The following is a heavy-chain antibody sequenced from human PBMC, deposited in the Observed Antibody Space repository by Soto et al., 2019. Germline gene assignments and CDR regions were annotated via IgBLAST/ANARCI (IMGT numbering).Heavy chain of an antibody. Sequence: EVQLLESGGGLVQPGGSLRLSCAASGFTFSSYAMSWVRQAPGKGLEWVSAISGSGGSTYYADSVKGRFTITRDNSKNTLYLQMTSLRAEDTAVYYCAKSGSRGYGSGSLYYYYGMDVWGQGTTVTVSS. J-gene: IGHJ6*02. CDR1: GFTFSSYA. CDR2: ISGSGGST. V-gene: IGHV3-23*01. D-gene: IGHD3-10*01. CDR3: AKSGSRGYGSGSLYYYYGMDV.